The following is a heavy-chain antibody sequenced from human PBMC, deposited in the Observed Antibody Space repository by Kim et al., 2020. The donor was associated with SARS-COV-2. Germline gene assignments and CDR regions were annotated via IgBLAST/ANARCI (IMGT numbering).Heavy chain of an antibody. Sequence: YAAPVKGRFTISRDDSKNTLYLQMNSLKTEETAVYYCTTVTPTGSNGFDPWGQGTLVTVSS. V-gene: IGHV3-15*01. D-gene: IGHD4-4*01. CDR3: TTVTPTGSNGFDP. J-gene: IGHJ5*02.